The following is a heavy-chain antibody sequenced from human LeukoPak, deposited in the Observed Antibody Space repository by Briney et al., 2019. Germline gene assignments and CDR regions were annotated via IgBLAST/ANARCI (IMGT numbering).Heavy chain of an antibody. V-gene: IGHV4-59*12. CDR2: IYYSGST. J-gene: IGHJ4*02. CDR1: GGSISSYY. D-gene: IGHD2-15*01. Sequence: SETLSLTCTVSGGSISSYYWSWIRQPPGKGLEWIGYIYYSGSTNYNPSLKSRVTISVDTSKNQFSLKLSSVTAADTAVYYCARAKLGYCSGGSCYRNSFDYWGQGTLVTVSS. CDR3: ARAKLGYCSGGSCYRNSFDY.